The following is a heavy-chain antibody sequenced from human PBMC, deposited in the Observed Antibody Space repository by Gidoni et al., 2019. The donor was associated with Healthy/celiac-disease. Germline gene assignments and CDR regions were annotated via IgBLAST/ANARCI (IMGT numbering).Heavy chain of an antibody. CDR1: GFTFSSYE. D-gene: IGHD3-10*01. V-gene: IGHV3-48*03. J-gene: IGHJ5*02. CDR2: ISSSGSTI. Sequence: AASGFTFSSYELTWVRQAPGKGLEWVSYISSSGSTIYYADSVKGRFTISRDNAKNSLYLQMNSLRAEDTAVYYCAREVQWPMVRGVLNWFDPWGQGTLVTVSS. CDR3: AREVQWPMVRGVLNWFDP.